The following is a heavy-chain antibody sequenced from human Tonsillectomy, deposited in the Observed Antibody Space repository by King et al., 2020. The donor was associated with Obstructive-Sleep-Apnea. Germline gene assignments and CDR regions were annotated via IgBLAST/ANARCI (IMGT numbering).Heavy chain of an antibody. CDR2: IYSGGST. Sequence: QLVQSGGGLVQPGGSLRLSCAASGFTVSSNYMSWVRQAPGKGLEWVSVIYSGGSTYYADSVKGRFTISRDNSKNTLYLQMNSLRAEDTAVYYCAREIGILTGYTLDYWGKGTLVTVSS. CDR1: GFTVSSNY. V-gene: IGHV3-66*01. J-gene: IGHJ4*02. D-gene: IGHD3-9*01. CDR3: AREIGILTGYTLDY.